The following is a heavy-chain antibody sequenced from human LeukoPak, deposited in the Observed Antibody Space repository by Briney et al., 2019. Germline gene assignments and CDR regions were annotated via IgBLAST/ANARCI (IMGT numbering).Heavy chain of an antibody. J-gene: IGHJ4*02. CDR2: IYYSGST. V-gene: IGHV4-59*12. CDR3: ARVASIAVTGTFDY. CDR1: GGSISSYY. D-gene: IGHD6-19*01. Sequence: SETLSLTCTVSGGSISSYYWSWIRQPPGKGLEWIGYIYYSGSTNYNPSLKSRVTISVDTSKNQFSLKLYSATAADTALYYCARVASIAVTGTFDYWGLGIAVTVSS.